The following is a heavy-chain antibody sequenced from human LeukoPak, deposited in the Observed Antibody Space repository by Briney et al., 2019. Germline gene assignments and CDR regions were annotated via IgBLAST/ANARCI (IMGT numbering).Heavy chain of an antibody. CDR3: ARVADYYDSSGYLHAEYFQH. Sequence: SETLSLTCTVSGGSISSYYWSWIRQPPGKGLEWIGYIYYSGSTNYNPSLKSRVTISVETSKNQFSLKLSSVTAADTAVYYCARVADYYDSSGYLHAEYFQHWGQGTLVTVSS. V-gene: IGHV4-59*01. D-gene: IGHD3-22*01. CDR2: IYYSGST. CDR1: GGSISSYY. J-gene: IGHJ1*01.